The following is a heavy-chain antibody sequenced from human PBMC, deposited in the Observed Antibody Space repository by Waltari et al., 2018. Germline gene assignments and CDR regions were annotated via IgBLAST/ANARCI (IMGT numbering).Heavy chain of an antibody. D-gene: IGHD6-19*01. CDR3: ARGPGIAVAGSHFDY. Sequence: QVQLVESGGGVVQPGRSLRLSCAESGFTFSSSGMHWVRQAPGKGLEWVAVIWYDGSNKYYADSVKGRFTISRDNSKNTLYLQMNSLRAEDTAVYYCARGPGIAVAGSHFDYWGQGTLVTVSS. V-gene: IGHV3-33*01. J-gene: IGHJ4*02. CDR2: IWYDGSNK. CDR1: GFTFSSSG.